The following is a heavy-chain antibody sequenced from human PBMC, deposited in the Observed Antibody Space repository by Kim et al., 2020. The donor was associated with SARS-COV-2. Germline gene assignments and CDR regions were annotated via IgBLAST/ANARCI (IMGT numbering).Heavy chain of an antibody. J-gene: IGHJ4*02. CDR1: GFTFSSYW. Sequence: GGSLRLSCAASGFTFSSYWMSWVRQTPRKGLEWVANIKEDGSQRNYVDSVKGRFTISRDNAKSSLYLQMTSLRADDTAVYYCARESTSDRPTRYDYWGQGSLVTVAS. D-gene: IGHD1-26*01. CDR2: IKEDGSQR. V-gene: IGHV3-7*03. CDR3: ARESTSDRPTRYDY.